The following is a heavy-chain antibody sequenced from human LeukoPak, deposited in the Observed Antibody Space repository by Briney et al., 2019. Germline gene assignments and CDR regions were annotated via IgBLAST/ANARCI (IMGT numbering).Heavy chain of an antibody. V-gene: IGHV3-33*01. J-gene: IGHJ6*02. CDR1: GFTFRNYG. D-gene: IGHD6-19*01. CDR3: ATVRRGSSGWYADV. Sequence: GGSLILSCVASGFTFRNYGMQWVRQAPGKGLEWVAVIWYDGSQQNYADSMKGRFTISRDNSKSTLYLQMISLRAEDTAVYYCATVRRGSSGWYADVWGQGTTVTVSS. CDR2: IWYDGSQQ.